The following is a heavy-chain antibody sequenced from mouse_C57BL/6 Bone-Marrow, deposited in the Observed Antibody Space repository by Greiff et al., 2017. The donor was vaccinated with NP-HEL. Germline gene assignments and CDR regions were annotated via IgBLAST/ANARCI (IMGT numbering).Heavy chain of an antibody. CDR2: IDPENGST. Sequence: VQLQQSGAELVRPGTSVKVSCKASGYAFTNYLIEWVKQRPGQGLEWIGWIDPENGSTTYASKFQGKATITADTSSNTAYLQLSSLTSEDTAVYYCTTFSNYGYWGQGTTLTVSS. D-gene: IGHD2-5*01. V-gene: IGHV1-54*02. CDR1: GYAFTNYL. CDR3: TTFSNYGY. J-gene: IGHJ2*01.